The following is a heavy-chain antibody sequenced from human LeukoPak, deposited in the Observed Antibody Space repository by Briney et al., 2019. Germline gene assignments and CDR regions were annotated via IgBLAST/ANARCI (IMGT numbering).Heavy chain of an antibody. Sequence: SETLSLTCTVSGGSISSYYWSWLRQPAGTGLEWIGRIYTSGSTNYNPSLKSRVTMSVDTSKNQFSLKLSSVTAADPPVYYCASSMIVADAFDIWGQGTMVTVSS. V-gene: IGHV4-4*07. CDR1: GGSISSYY. CDR3: ASSMIVADAFDI. CDR2: IYTSGST. J-gene: IGHJ3*02. D-gene: IGHD3-22*01.